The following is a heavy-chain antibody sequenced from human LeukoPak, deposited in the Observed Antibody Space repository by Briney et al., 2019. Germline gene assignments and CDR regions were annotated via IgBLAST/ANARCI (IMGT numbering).Heavy chain of an antibody. CDR3: ARPLPYYDSSGYSFDAFDI. CDR2: IYHSGST. CDR1: GYSISSGYY. V-gene: IGHV4-38-2*01. Sequence: PSETLSLTCAVSGYSISSGYYWGWIRQPPGKGLEWIGNIYHSGSTYYNPSLKSRVTISVDTSKNQFSLKLSSVTAADTAVYYCARPLPYYDSSGYSFDAFDIWCQGTMVTVSS. D-gene: IGHD3-22*01. J-gene: IGHJ3*02.